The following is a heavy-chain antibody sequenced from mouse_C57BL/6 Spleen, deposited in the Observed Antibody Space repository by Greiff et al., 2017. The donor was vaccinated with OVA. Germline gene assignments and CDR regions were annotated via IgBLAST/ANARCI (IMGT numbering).Heavy chain of an antibody. Sequence: VQLQQSGPELVKPGASVKISCKASGYSFTDYNMNWVKQSNGKSLEWIGVINPNYGTTSYNQKFKGKATLTVDQSSSIAYMQLNSLTSEDSAVYYCARGDYYGSSPYWYFDVWGTGTTVTVSS. V-gene: IGHV1-39*01. CDR3: ARGDYYGSSPYWYFDV. J-gene: IGHJ1*03. CDR2: INPNYGTT. D-gene: IGHD1-1*01. CDR1: GYSFTDYN.